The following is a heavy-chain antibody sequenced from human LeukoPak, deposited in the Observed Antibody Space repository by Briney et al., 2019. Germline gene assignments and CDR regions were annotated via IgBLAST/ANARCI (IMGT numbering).Heavy chain of an antibody. D-gene: IGHD2-15*01. CDR2: IIPILGIA. CDR1: GGTFSSYA. V-gene: IGHV1-69*04. Sequence: SVKVSCKASGGTFSSYAISWVRQAPGQGLEWMGRIIPILGIANYAQKFQGRVTITADKSTSTAYMELSSLRSEDTAVYYCARQSEDSEDYYYYGTDVWGQGTTVTVSS. CDR3: ARQSEDSEDYYYYGTDV. J-gene: IGHJ6*02.